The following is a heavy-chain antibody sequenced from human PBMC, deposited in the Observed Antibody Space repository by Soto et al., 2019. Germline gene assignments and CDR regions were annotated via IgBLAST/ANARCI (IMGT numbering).Heavy chain of an antibody. J-gene: IGHJ5*02. V-gene: IGHV3-23*01. CDR1: GFTFRSYS. CDR2: ISDSGGKT. CDR3: SKWSGFGDA. D-gene: IGHD3-10*01. Sequence: EVQLTESGGGLVQPGGSLRLSCAASGFTFRSYSMTWVRQAPGKGLEWVSGISDSGGKTWYADSVKGRFTISRDNSKNTLFLQMNRLRAEDTAVYFCSKWSGFGDAWGQGTLVTVSS.